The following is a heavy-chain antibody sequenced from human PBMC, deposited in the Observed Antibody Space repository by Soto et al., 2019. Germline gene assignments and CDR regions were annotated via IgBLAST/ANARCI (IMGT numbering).Heavy chain of an antibody. D-gene: IGHD5-12*01. CDR1: GGSISSGDYS. J-gene: IGHJ6*02. CDR3: ARGGATSLGYYYYGIDV. CDR2: IYHSGST. Sequence: LSLTCAVSGGSISSGDYSWSWIRQPPGKGLEWIGYIYHSGSTSYNPSLKSRVTISVDRSQNQFSLKLSSVTAADTAVYYCARGGATSLGYYYYGIDVWGQGTTVTVSS. V-gene: IGHV4-30-2*01.